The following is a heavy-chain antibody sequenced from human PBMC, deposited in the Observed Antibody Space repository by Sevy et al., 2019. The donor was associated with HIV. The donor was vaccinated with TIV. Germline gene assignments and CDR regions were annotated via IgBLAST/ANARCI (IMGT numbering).Heavy chain of an antibody. CDR2: ISSNGGST. CDR3: AREGVGGYSYSLDY. J-gene: IGHJ4*02. V-gene: IGHV3-64*02. CDR1: GFSFSSYA. D-gene: IGHD5-18*01. Sequence: GGSLRLSCAASGFSFSSYALHWVRQAPGKGLEYVSAISSNGGSTYYADSVKGRFTISSDNSKNTLYLQMGSLRAEDMAVSYCAREGVGGYSYSLDYWGQGTLVTVSS.